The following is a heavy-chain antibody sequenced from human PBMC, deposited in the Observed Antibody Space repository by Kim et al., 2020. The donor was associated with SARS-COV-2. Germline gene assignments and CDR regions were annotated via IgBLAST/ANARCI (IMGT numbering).Heavy chain of an antibody. D-gene: IGHD6-19*01. Sequence: TSYAQKFQGRVTMTRDTSTSTVYMELSSLRSEDTAVYYCARTYSSGYLGYWGQGTLVTVSS. J-gene: IGHJ4*02. V-gene: IGHV1-46*01. CDR2: T. CDR3: ARTYSSGYLGY.